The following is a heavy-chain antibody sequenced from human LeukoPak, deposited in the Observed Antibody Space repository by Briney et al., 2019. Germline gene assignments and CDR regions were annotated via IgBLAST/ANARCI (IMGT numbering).Heavy chain of an antibody. V-gene: IGHV3-30*18. CDR2: ISYDGSNK. CDR3: AKDRGTMIVVDPPDY. Sequence: PGRSLRLSCAASGFTFSSYGMHWVRQAPGKGLEWVAVISYDGSNKYYADSVEGRFTFSREYSKNALYLQINSLRAEDTAVYYCAKDRGTMIVVDPPDYWGQGTLVTVSS. CDR1: GFTFSSYG. J-gene: IGHJ4*02. D-gene: IGHD3-22*01.